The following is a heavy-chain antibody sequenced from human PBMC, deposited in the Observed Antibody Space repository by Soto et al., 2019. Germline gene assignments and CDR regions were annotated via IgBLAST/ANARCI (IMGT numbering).Heavy chain of an antibody. CDR2: INPSGGST. Sequence: GASVKVSCKASGYTFTSYYMHWVRQAPGQGLEWMGIINPSGGSTSYAQKFQGRVTMTRDTSTSTVYMELSSLRSEDTAVHYCARVSYGYCSSTSCLKAFDIWGQGTMVTVSS. CDR1: GYTFTSYY. CDR3: ARVSYGYCSSTSCLKAFDI. J-gene: IGHJ3*02. D-gene: IGHD2-2*01. V-gene: IGHV1-46*01.